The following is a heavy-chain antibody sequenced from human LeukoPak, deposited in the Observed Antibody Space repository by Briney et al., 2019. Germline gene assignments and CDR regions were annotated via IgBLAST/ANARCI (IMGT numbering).Heavy chain of an antibody. Sequence: GGSLRLSCAASAFTFRPYAMIWVRQAPGKGLEWVSTVSGSGGSTYYADSVKGRFAISRDNSNNTLYLEMNSLRAEDTAVYYCAKGAASRGYTYVANWGQGTLVTVSS. CDR1: AFTFRPYA. J-gene: IGHJ4*02. CDR2: VSGSGGST. D-gene: IGHD5-18*01. V-gene: IGHV3-23*01. CDR3: AKGAASRGYTYVAN.